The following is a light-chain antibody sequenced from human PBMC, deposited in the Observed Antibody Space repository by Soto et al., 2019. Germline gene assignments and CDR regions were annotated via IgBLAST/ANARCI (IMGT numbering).Light chain of an antibody. V-gene: IGLV2-14*01. CDR3: CSYTSISTVL. J-gene: IGLJ2*01. Sequence: QSVLTQPASVSGSPGQSITISCTGTSSDVGGYNYVSWYQQLPGKAPKLMIYEVSNRPSGVSNRFSGSKSGDTASLTISGLQAEDEADYYCCSYTSISTVLFGGGTKLTVL. CDR2: EVS. CDR1: SSDVGGYNY.